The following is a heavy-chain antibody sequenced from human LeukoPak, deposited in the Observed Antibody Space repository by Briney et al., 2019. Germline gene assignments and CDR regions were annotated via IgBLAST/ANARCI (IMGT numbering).Heavy chain of an antibody. CDR2: IYWDHDK. J-gene: IGHJ4*02. Sequence: SGPTLLKPTQTLTLTCTFSGFSLSTRGVGVGWIRQPPGKALEWLALIYWDHDKRYSPSLKTRLTITKDTSQNQVVLTMPNMDPVDTATYYCARLYCYGSGSYFYFDYWGQGTLVTVSS. CDR3: ARLYCYGSGSYFYFDY. D-gene: IGHD3-10*01. CDR1: GFSLSTRGVG. V-gene: IGHV2-5*02.